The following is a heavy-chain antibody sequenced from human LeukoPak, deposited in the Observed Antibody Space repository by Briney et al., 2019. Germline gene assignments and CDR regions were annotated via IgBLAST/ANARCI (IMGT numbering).Heavy chain of an antibody. CDR3: ATPGTPRYDSSGYSLGGGHFDY. J-gene: IGHJ4*02. Sequence: ASVKVSCKVSGYTLTESSMHWVRQAPGNGLEWMGGFDPEDGETIYAQKFQGRVTMTEDTSTDTAYMELSSLRSEDTAVYYCATPGTPRYDSSGYSLGGGHFDYWGQGTLVTVSS. V-gene: IGHV1-24*01. CDR1: GYTLTESS. D-gene: IGHD3-22*01. CDR2: FDPEDGET.